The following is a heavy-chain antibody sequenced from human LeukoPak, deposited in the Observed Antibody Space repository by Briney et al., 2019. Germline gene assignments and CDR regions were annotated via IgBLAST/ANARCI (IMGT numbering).Heavy chain of an antibody. J-gene: IGHJ4*02. CDR2: INHSGST. Sequence: SETLSLTCAVYGGSFSGYYWSWIRQPQGKGLEWIGEINHSGSTNYNPSLKSRVTISVDTSKNQFSLKLSSVTAADTAVYYCARGGPNDYTDYWGQGTLVTVSS. CDR1: GGSFSGYY. CDR3: ARGGPNDYTDY. V-gene: IGHV4-34*01.